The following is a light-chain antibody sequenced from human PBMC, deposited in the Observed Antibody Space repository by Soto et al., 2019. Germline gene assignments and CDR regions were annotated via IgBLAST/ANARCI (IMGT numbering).Light chain of an antibody. CDR2: DDS. J-gene: IGLJ3*02. V-gene: IGLV3-21*02. CDR3: QVWDSSFDHPV. CDR1: NIGRKT. Sequence: SYDLTQPPSVSVAPGQTARITCGGNNIGRKTVHWYQQRPGQAPVLVVYDDSDRPSGIPERFSGSNSGNTATLTISRVEAGDEADYSCQVWDSSFDHPVFGGGTKLTVL.